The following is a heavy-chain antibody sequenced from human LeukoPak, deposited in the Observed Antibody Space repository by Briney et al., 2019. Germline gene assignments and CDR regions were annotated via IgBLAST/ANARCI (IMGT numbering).Heavy chain of an antibody. Sequence: GASVKVSCKVSGYTLTELSMHWVRQAPGKGLERMGGFDPEDGETIYAQKFQGRVTMTEDTSTDTAYMELSSLRSEDTAVYYCATGSLQPMVRGAAMIFDYWGQGTLVTVSS. CDR1: GYTLTELS. CDR2: FDPEDGET. D-gene: IGHD3-10*01. CDR3: ATGSLQPMVRGAAMIFDY. V-gene: IGHV1-24*01. J-gene: IGHJ4*02.